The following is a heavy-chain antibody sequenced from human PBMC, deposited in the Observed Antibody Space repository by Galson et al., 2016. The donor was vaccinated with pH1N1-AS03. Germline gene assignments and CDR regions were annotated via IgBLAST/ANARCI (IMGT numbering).Heavy chain of an antibody. J-gene: IGHJ4*02. D-gene: IGHD6-13*01. CDR2: INPSSGGT. CDR1: GYTFTTNV. Sequence: SVKVSCKASGYTFTTNVLHWVRQAPGQGLEWMGWINPSSGGTKFAQKFQGTVSMTTDTSTRTAYMELSRLRSDDTAVYYCAREGAAADPDDSWGQGTLCTVSS. CDR3: AREGAAADPDDS. V-gene: IGHV1-2*02.